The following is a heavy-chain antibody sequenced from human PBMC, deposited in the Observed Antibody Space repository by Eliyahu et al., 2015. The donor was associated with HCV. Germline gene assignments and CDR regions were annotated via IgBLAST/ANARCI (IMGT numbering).Heavy chain of an antibody. CDR2: INPSGGST. V-gene: IGHV1-46*01. Sequence: QVQLVQSGAEVKKPGASVKVSCKASGYTFTSYYMHWVRQAPGKGLWWMGIINPSGGSTSYAQKFQGRVTMTRDTSTSTVYMELSSLRSEDTAVYYCASHHCSSTSCWEFLQHWGQGTLVTVSS. J-gene: IGHJ1*01. D-gene: IGHD2-2*01. CDR3: ASHHCSSTSCWEFLQH. CDR1: GYTFTSYY.